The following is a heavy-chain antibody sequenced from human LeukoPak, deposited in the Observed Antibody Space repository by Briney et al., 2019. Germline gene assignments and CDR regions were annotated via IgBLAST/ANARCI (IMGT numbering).Heavy chain of an antibody. Sequence: ASVKVSCKASGYTFTSYDINWVRQATGQGLEWMGWMNPNSGNTGYAQKFQGRVTMTRNTSISTAYMELSSLRSEDTALYYYARGAIRDFDWLIVKYYYYGMDVWGQGTTVTVSS. V-gene: IGHV1-8*01. CDR3: ARGAIRDFDWLIVKYYYYGMDV. J-gene: IGHJ6*02. CDR2: MNPNSGNT. D-gene: IGHD3-9*01. CDR1: GYTFTSYD.